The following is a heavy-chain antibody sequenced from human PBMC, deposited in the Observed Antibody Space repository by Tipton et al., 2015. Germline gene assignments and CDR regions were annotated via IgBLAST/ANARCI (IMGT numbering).Heavy chain of an antibody. D-gene: IGHD2-2*01. CDR1: GFIFSSYA. Sequence: SLRLSCAASGFIFSSYALSWVRQAPGKGLEWVSAIGGSGGSTYYADSVKGRFSISRDNSKNTLYLQMNSLRAEDTAVYYCAKDRSSSTSCHNWWGQGTLVTVSS. CDR3: AKDRSSSTSCHNW. J-gene: IGHJ4*02. CDR2: IGGSGGST. V-gene: IGHV3-23*01.